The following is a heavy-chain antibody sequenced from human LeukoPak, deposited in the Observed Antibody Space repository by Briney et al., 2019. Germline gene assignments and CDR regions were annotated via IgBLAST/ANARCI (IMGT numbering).Heavy chain of an antibody. V-gene: IGHV3-21*04. J-gene: IGHJ4*02. Sequence: NTGGSLRLSCAASGFTFSSYSMNWVRQAPGKGLEWVSSISSSSSYIYYADSVKGRFTIPRDNSKNTLYLQMNSLRAEDTAVYYCAKDSDYRYWGQGTLVTVSS. CDR1: GFTFSSYS. CDR3: AKDSDYRY. CDR2: ISSSSSYI. D-gene: IGHD3-16*01.